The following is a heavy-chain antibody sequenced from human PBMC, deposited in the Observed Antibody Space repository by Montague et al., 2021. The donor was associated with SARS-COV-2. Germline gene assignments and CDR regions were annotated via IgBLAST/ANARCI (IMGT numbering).Heavy chain of an antibody. D-gene: IGHD1-20*01. CDR1: GGSISGYY. CDR2: IFHSGIT. Sequence: SETLSFTCSVSGGSISGYYWSWIRQSPGKGLEWIGYIFHSGITDYNPSLKSRVTISVDMSKNQFSLQLNSVTAADSAVYYCARTEYNWNDWFDPWGQGTLVTVSS. CDR3: ARTEYNWNDWFDP. V-gene: IGHV4-59*13. J-gene: IGHJ5*02.